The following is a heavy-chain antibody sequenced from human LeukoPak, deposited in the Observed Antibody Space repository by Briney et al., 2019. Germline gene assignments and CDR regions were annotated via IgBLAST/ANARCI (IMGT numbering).Heavy chain of an antibody. CDR3: ARWLQFIGSDY. D-gene: IGHD5-24*01. J-gene: IGHJ4*02. V-gene: IGHV1-46*01. CDR2: INPSGGST. CDR1: GGTFSSYA. Sequence: ASVKVSCKASGGTFSSYAIGWVRQAPGQGLEWMGTINPSGGSTSYAQKFQGRVTMTRDTSTSTVYMEPSSLRSEDTAVYYCARWLQFIGSDYWGQGTLVTVSS.